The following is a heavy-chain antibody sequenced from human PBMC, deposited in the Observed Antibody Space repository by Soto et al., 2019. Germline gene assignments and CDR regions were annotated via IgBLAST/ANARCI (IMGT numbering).Heavy chain of an antibody. V-gene: IGHV4-59*08. J-gene: IGHJ6*03. D-gene: IGHD2-2*01. CDR3: ARTPLIGYCSSTSPICERYYYYYYMDV. CDR2: IYYSGST. Sequence: SETLSLTCPVSGGSISSYYLSWIRQPPGKGLEWIGYIYYSGSTNYNPSLKSRVTISVDTSKNQFSLKLSSVTAADTAVYYCARTPLIGYCSSTSPICERYYYYYYMDVWGKGTTVTVSS. CDR1: GGSISSYY.